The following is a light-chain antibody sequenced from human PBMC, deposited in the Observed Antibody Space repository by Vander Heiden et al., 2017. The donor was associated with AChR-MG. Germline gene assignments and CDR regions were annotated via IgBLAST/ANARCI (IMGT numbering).Light chain of an antibody. J-gene: IGKJ2*01. CDR3: DHYGRSPA. Sequence: EVVLTQSPGTLSLSPGEIATFSCWASQSIRGGYLAWYQQTLGQPPRLLIYGASTRATGIPDRFSGGGSGTDFTLSISRLEPEDFAVYYCDHYGRSPAFGQGTKLEIK. CDR1: QSIRGGY. CDR2: GAS. V-gene: IGKV3-20*01.